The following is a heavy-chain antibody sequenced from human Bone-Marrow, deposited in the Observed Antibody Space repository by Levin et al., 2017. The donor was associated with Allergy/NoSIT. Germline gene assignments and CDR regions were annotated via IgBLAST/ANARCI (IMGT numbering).Heavy chain of an antibody. Sequence: GESLKISCEVSEFNVGNNYMSWVRQAPGKGLEWVSFMYSGGSTHYAESVKGRFTISRDNTKNTLHLQMNSLRAEDTAVYYCVRRWQWGQGTLVTVSS. CDR1: EFNVGNNY. CDR2: MYSGGST. D-gene: IGHD2-15*01. J-gene: IGHJ4*02. CDR3: VRRWQ. V-gene: IGHV3-66*04.